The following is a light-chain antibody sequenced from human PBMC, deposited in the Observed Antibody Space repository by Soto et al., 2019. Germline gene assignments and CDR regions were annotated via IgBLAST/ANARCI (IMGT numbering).Light chain of an antibody. V-gene: IGLV2-23*01. J-gene: IGLJ1*01. CDR1: SSDVGNYNL. Sequence: QSALTQPASVSGSPGQSITISSTGTSSDVGNYNLVSWYQQHPGKAPKLMIYEDIERPSGVSDRFSGSKSGNTASLTISGLQAEDEADYCCCSYPRSNFVFGTGTKLTVL. CDR2: EDI. CDR3: CSYPRSNFV.